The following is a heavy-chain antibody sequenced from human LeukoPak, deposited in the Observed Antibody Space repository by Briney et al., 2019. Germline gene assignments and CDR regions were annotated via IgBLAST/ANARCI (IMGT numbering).Heavy chain of an antibody. CDR1: GYTFTSYY. V-gene: IGHV1-46*01. Sequence: ASVKVSCTASGYTFTSYYMHWVRQAPGQGLEWMGIINPSGGSTSYAQKFQGRVTMTRDTSTSTVYMELSSLRSEDTAVYYCARDSAATPLDYWGQGTLVTVSS. D-gene: IGHD6-13*01. CDR2: INPSGGST. CDR3: ARDSAATPLDY. J-gene: IGHJ4*02.